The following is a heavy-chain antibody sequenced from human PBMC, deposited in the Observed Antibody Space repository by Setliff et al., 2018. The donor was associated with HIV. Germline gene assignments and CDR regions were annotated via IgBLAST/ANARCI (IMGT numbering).Heavy chain of an antibody. CDR2: IFDSGTT. CDR3: ARSFAPRDSNGWYRFDP. D-gene: IGHD6-19*01. Sequence: PSETLSLTCTVSGGSISSYYWSWIRQPAGKGLEWIGYIFDSGTTKYDPSVTSRVTISVDASKNQFFLQLISVTAADTAVYYCARSFAPRDSNGWYRFDPWGQGTLVTVSS. CDR1: GGSISSYY. V-gene: IGHV4-4*09. J-gene: IGHJ5*02.